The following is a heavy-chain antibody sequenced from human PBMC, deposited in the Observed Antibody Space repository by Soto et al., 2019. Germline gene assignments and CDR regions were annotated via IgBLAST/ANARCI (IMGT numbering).Heavy chain of an antibody. CDR1: GATLNTFINYG. D-gene: IGHD4-17*01. CDR3: GRGATTTVLVLTSVGVVI. CDR2: IIPVFGAA. V-gene: IGHV1-69*05. J-gene: IGHJ3*01. Sequence: QVQLVQSGAEVKKPGSSVRVSCKASGATLNTFINYGITWLRQAPGQGLEWMGGIIPVFGAANHAQKFQGRATIPPGSPTRTVDPGLGSLPSEETLGYYWGRGATTTVLVLTSVGVVIWGQGKIVTVSS.